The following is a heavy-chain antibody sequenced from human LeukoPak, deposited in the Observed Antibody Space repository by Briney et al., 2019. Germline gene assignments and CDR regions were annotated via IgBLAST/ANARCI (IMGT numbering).Heavy chain of an antibody. Sequence: NPSETLSLTCTVSNGSISSDTYFWSWIRQPAGKGLEWIGRMSSSGISTYYNPSLKSRVTISVDTSKNQFSLKLSSVTAADTAVYYCAREGGYYGSGIFGGVYYYYYMDVWGKGTTVTVSS. CDR2: MSSSGIST. CDR1: NGSISSDTYF. CDR3: AREGGYYGSGIFGGVYYYYYMDV. D-gene: IGHD3-10*01. V-gene: IGHV4-61*02. J-gene: IGHJ6*03.